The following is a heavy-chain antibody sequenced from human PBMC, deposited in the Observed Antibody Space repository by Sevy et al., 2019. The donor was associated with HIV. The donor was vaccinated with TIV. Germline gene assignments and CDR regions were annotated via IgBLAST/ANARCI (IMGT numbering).Heavy chain of an antibody. Sequence: GGSLRLSCAASGFTFSSYSMNWVRQAPGKGLEWVSSISSSSSYIYYADSVKGRFTISRDNSKNTLYLQMNSLRAEDTAVYYCASHYYDSTGYYFPLDYWGQGTLVTVSS. J-gene: IGHJ4*02. CDR3: ASHYYDSTGYYFPLDY. CDR1: GFTFSSYS. CDR2: ISSSSSYI. D-gene: IGHD3-22*01. V-gene: IGHV3-21*01.